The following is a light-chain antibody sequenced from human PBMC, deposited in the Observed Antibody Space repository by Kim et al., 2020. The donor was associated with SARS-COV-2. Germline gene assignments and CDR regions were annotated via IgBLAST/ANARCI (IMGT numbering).Light chain of an antibody. CDR1: QIVSNNC. J-gene: IGKJ5*01. CDR3: QKYGSSAQIT. Sequence: PRDRVNLFCRASQIVSNNCLAWYQQEPGQPPRLLIYESSDTATGIPDRFSVSGSGTDFTLTISRLDPEDSAVYYCQKYGSSAQITFGQGTRLEIK. V-gene: IGKV3-20*01. CDR2: ESS.